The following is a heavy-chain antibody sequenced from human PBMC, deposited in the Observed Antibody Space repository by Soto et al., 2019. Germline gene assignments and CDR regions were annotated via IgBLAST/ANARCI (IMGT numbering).Heavy chain of an antibody. CDR3: AKDLSGGWYLGMDV. CDR2: ISYDGSNK. V-gene: IGHV3-30*18. D-gene: IGHD6-19*01. CDR1: EFTFSSHA. J-gene: IGHJ6*02. Sequence: GGSLRLSCAASEFTFSSHAMHWVRQAPGKGLEWVAVISYDGSNKYYADSVKGRFTISRDNSKNTLFLEMNSLRAEDTAVFYCAKDLSGGWYLGMDVWGQGTTVTVSS.